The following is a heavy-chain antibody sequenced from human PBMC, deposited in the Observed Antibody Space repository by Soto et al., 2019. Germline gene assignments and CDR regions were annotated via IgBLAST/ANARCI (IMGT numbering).Heavy chain of an antibody. CDR3: ARDSLSGYYFDF. CDR2: TYHRGGT. CDR1: GDSISSGGYS. J-gene: IGHJ4*02. V-gene: IGHV4-30-2*06. Sequence: QLQLQESGSGLVKPSQTLSLTCVVSGDSISSGGYSWNWIRQSPGKGLEWIGHTYHRGGTLYNPYLDSRVTISVEKSKNQFSLRLTSVTAADPAVYYCARDSLSGYYFDFWGQGTLVTVSS. D-gene: IGHD3-22*01.